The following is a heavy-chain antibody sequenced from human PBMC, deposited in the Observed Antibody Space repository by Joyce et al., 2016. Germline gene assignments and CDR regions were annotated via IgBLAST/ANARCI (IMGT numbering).Heavy chain of an antibody. CDR1: GYSITSGYS. CDR2: INGDGGT. D-gene: IGHD3-10*01. CDR3: ARGVHY. Sequence: QVQLQESGPGLVKPSETLSLTCPVSGYSITSGYSWGWVRQPPGKGLEWMGVINGDGGTAYNPSLKSRLTISSETSKNQFSLRLNSVTAADTAVYFCARGVHYWSQGTLVTVSS. J-gene: IGHJ4*02. V-gene: IGHV4-38-2*02.